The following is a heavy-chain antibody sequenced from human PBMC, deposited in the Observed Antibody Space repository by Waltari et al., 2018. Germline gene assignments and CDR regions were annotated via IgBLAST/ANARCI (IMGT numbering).Heavy chain of an antibody. D-gene: IGHD6-13*01. CDR3: ARLRLGSSWVFDY. CDR1: GFTFSSYG. J-gene: IGHJ4*02. V-gene: IGHV3-30*03. CDR2: ISYDGSNK. Sequence: QVQLVESGGGVVQPGRSLRLSCAASGFTFSSYGMHWVRQAPGKGLEWVAVISYDGSNKYYADSVKGRFTISRDNSKNTLYLQMNSLRAEDTAVYYCARLRLGSSWVFDYWGQGTLVTVSS.